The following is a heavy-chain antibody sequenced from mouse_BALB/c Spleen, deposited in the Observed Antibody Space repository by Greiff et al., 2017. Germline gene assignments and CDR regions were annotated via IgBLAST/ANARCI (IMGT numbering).Heavy chain of an antibody. CDR2: ISYDGSN. J-gene: IGHJ3*01. CDR3: ARDDYGFAY. CDR1: CHSLPRGYY. D-gene: IGHD2-4*01. Sequence: VPLKESGPGLVKPSQSLSLPCSVTCHSLPRGYYWNWIRQFPGNKLEWMGYISYDGSNNYNPSLKNRISITRDTSKNQFFLKLNSVTTEDTATYYCARDDYGFAYWGQGTLVTVSA. V-gene: IGHV3-6*02.